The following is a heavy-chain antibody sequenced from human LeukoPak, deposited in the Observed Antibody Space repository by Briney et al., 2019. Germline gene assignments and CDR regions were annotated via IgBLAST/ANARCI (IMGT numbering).Heavy chain of an antibody. D-gene: IGHD2-15*01. J-gene: IGHJ4*02. CDR3: ARDPVVAATHYYFDY. CDR1: GFSFRSYS. V-gene: IGHV3-21*01. Sequence: GGSLRLSCAASGFSFRSYSMNWVRQAPGKGLEWVSSISDSNTYIYYADSVKGRFTISRDNAKNSLYLQMDSLRGDDTAVHYCARDPVVAATHYYFDYWGQGTLVTVSS. CDR2: ISDSNTYI.